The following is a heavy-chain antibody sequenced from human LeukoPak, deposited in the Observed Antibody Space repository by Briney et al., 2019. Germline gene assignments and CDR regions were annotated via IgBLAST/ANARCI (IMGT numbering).Heavy chain of an antibody. V-gene: IGHV4-39*01. CDR2: IHYSGST. Sequence: SETLSLTCTVSGGSISSSSYYWGWIRQPPGKGLEWIGSIHYSGSTDYNPSLKSRVTISVDTSKNQFSLKLSSVTAADTAVYYCARPLRPSRGTYYFDFWGQGTLVTVSS. J-gene: IGHJ4*02. D-gene: IGHD1-14*01. CDR1: GGSISSSSYY. CDR3: ARPLRPSRGTYYFDF.